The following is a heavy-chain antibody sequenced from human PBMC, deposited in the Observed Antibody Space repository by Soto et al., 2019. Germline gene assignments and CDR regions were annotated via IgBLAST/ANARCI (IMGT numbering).Heavy chain of an antibody. Sequence: AALVNLSRKTSVYTLTRDGIGWLRHAPGQGLEWMGWIIAYNGNTNYSQKLQGRVTMTTDTYTSTAYMELRRLRSDETAVYYCARERDSGCDYCGQGTLVTVSS. J-gene: IGHJ4*02. V-gene: IGHV1-18*01. CDR1: VYTLTRDG. CDR3: ARERDSGCDY. D-gene: IGHD6-19*01. CDR2: IIAYNGNT.